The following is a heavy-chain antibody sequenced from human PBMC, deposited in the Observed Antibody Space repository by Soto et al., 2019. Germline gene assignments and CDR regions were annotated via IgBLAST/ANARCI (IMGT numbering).Heavy chain of an antibody. CDR1: GGTFSSYA. J-gene: IGHJ4*02. CDR2: IIPIFGTA. D-gene: IGHD1-26*01. Sequence: SVKVSCKASGGTFSSYAISWVRQAPGQGLEWMGGIIPIFGTANYAQKFQGRVTITADESTSTAYMELSSLRSEDTAMYYCARDYSGSYYRLDYWGQGTLVTVSS. CDR3: ARDYSGSYYRLDY. V-gene: IGHV1-69*13.